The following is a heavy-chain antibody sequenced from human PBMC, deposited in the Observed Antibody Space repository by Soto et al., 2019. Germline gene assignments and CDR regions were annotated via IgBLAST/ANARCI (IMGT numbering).Heavy chain of an antibody. V-gene: IGHV3-23*01. J-gene: IGHJ4*02. CDR3: AKVPYYYDSSGYSD. CDR1: GFTFSSYA. D-gene: IGHD3-22*01. Sequence: PGGSLRLSCAASGFTFSSYAMSWVRQAPGKGLEWVSAISGSGGSTYYADSVKGRFTISRDNSKNTLYLQMNSLRAEDTAVYYCAKVPYYYDSSGYSDWGQGTLVTVSS. CDR2: ISGSGGST.